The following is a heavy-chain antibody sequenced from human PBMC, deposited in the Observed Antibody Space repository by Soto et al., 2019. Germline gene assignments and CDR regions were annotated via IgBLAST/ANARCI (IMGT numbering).Heavy chain of an antibody. CDR1: GFFFSSYT. Sequence: EVQLLESGGGLVQPGGSLRLSCVGSGFFFSSYTMTWVRQAPGKGLEWVSSFSATSANTYYADSVRGRFTISRDNSKNTLLLQMNSLTAEDTAMYYCAKARDQQWVRLPFDYWGQGILVIVSS. V-gene: IGHV3-23*01. J-gene: IGHJ4*02. D-gene: IGHD6-19*01. CDR3: AKARDQQWVRLPFDY. CDR2: FSATSANT.